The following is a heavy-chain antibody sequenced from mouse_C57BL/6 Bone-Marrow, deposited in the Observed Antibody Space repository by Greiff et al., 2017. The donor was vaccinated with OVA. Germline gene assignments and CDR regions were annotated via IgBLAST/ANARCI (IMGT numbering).Heavy chain of an antibody. CDR1: GYTFTSYW. CDR2: IYPGSGST. CDR3: ARYSLYDYDFDY. J-gene: IGHJ2*01. Sequence: QVQLQQPGAELVKPGASVKMSCKASGYTFTSYWITWVKQRPGQGLEWIGDIYPGSGSTNYNEKFKSKATLTVDTSSSTAYMQLSSLTSEDSAVYYCARYSLYDYDFDYWGQGTTLTVSS. V-gene: IGHV1-55*01. D-gene: IGHD2-4*01.